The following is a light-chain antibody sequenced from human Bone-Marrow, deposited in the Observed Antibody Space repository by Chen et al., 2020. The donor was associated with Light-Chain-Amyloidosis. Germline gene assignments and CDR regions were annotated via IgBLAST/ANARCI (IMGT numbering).Light chain of an antibody. V-gene: IGKV1-33*01. CDR2: DAS. Sequence: DIQIPQSPSSVSASVGDRVTVTCQASHDITTSLSWFQQKPGQAPKLLISDASTLEPGVPSRFSGSGSGTDFSFSISSLQTEDIATYYCQHYDNLPPNFGPGTRVDLK. CDR3: QHYDNLPPN. CDR1: HDITTS. J-gene: IGKJ3*01.